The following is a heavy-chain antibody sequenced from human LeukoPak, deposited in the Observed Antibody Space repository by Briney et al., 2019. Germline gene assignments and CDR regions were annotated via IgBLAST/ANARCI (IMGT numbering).Heavy chain of an antibody. J-gene: IGHJ5*01. CDR2: IGGGADFR. CDR3: AKDLTFALYDCGNGSGHSSFYS. Sequence: PGGSLSLFCAASGFSFSSYAMSWVRQAPGKGLEWVSAIGGGADFRFYADSVKGRFTISRDRSKNTLFLQMNSLRAEDTAVYYCAKDLTFALYDCGNGSGHSSFYSWTQGPLVTVSS. D-gene: IGHD5/OR15-5a*01. CDR1: GFSFSSYA. V-gene: IGHV3-23*01.